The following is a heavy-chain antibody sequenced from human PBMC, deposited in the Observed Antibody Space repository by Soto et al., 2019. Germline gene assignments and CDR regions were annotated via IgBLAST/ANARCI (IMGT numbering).Heavy chain of an antibody. CDR1: GFTFTRYS. Sequence: GGSLRLSCAASGFTFTRYSMNWVRQAPGKGLEWVSSISSTTNYIYYADSMKGRFTVSRDNAKNSVYLEMNSLSAEDTAMYYCARESEDLTSNFDYWGQGTLVTVSS. V-gene: IGHV3-21*01. CDR2: ISSTTNYI. J-gene: IGHJ4*02. CDR3: ARESEDLTSNFDY.